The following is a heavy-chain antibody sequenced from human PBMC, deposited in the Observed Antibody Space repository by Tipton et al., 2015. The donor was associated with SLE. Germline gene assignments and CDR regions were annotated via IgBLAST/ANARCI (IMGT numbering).Heavy chain of an antibody. J-gene: IGHJ4*01. D-gene: IGHD3-22*01. CDR3: ARDLTFYYERSGYYPLDY. Sequence: SLRLSCAASGFTFSSYWTSWVLQAPGKWLEWGGNRKQDGSEKYYVDSVKGRFTIPRDNAKNSLYLQMNSLRAEDTAVYYCARDLTFYYERSGYYPLDYWGQGTLVTVSS. V-gene: IGHV3-7*01. CDR1: GFTFSSYW. CDR2: RKQDGSEK.